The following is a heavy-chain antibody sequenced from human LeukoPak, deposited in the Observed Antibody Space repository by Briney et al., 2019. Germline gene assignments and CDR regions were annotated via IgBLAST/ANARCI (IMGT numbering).Heavy chain of an antibody. V-gene: IGHV3-30*18. J-gene: IGHJ4*02. D-gene: IGHD2-2*01. CDR1: GFTFNNYG. CDR3: AKGPLRGTAAAIDY. CDR2: ISYDGRNK. Sequence: GKSLRLSCAASGFTFNNYGMHWVRQAPGKGLEWVAVISYDGRNKHYPDSVKGRFTISRDVSTDTLWLQMDSLRTEDTAVYYCAKGPLRGTAAAIDYWGQGTLVTVSS.